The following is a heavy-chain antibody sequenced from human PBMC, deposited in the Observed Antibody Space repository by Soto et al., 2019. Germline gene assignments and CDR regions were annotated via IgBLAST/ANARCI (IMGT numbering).Heavy chain of an antibody. J-gene: IGHJ4*02. V-gene: IGHV1-69*02. D-gene: IGHD5-12*01. CDR2: IIPILGIA. CDR3: ARGNIVATKPLDY. CDR1: GGTFSSYT. Sequence: SVKVSCKASGGTFSSYTISWVRQAPGQGLEWMGRIIPILGIANYAQKFQGRVTITADKSTSTAYMELSSLRSEDTAVYYCARGNIVATKPLDYWGQGTLVTVSS.